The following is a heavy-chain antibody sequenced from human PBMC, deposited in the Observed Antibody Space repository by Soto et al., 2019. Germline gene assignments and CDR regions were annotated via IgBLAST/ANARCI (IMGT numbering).Heavy chain of an antibody. Sequence: PSETLSLTCTVSGDSISSGGYYWSWIRQHPGKGLEWIGYIYYTGNTYYNPSLKSRSAISGDTSKNQFSLSLTSVTAADTAVYYCARGLSGYFDYWGQGTLVTVSS. CDR3: ARGLSGYFDY. V-gene: IGHV4-31*03. J-gene: IGHJ4*02. D-gene: IGHD3-9*01. CDR1: GDSISSGGYY. CDR2: IYYTGNT.